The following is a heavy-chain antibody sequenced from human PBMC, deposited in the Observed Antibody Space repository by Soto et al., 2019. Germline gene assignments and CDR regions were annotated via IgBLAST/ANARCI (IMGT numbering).Heavy chain of an antibody. J-gene: IGHJ4*02. CDR3: ARDYGGNSDY. CDR2: IYYSGST. Sequence: QVQLQESGPGLVKPSETLSLTCTVSGGSISSYYWSWIRQPPGKGLEWIGYIYYSGSTNYNPSLKSRVTISVDTSKNQFSLKLSSVTDADTAVYYCARDYGGNSDYWGQGTLVTVSS. D-gene: IGHD4-17*01. V-gene: IGHV4-59*01. CDR1: GGSISSYY.